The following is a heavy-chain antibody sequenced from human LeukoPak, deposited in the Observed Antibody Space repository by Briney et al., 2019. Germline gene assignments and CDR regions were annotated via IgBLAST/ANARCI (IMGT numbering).Heavy chain of an antibody. CDR3: ARDWDYDILTGLYKEGGFDY. CDR1: GFTFSSYA. D-gene: IGHD3-9*01. V-gene: IGHV3-23*01. CDR2: ITGSGGST. Sequence: PGGSLRLSCAASGFTFSSYAMSWVRQAPRKGLEWVSGITGSGGSTYYADSVKGRFTISRDNAKNSLYLQMNSLRAEDTAVYYCARDWDYDILTGLYKEGGFDYWGQGTLVTVSS. J-gene: IGHJ4*02.